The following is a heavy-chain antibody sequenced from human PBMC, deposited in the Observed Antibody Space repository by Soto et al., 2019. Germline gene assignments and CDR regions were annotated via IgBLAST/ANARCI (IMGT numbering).Heavy chain of an antibody. CDR2: INWNGGST. J-gene: IGHJ6*03. CDR1: GFTFDDYG. CDR3: ARDPRPHYYMDV. Sequence: GGSLRLSCAASGFTFDDYGMSWVRQAPGKGLEWVSGINWNGGSTGYADSVKGRFTISRDNAKNSLYLQMNSLRADDTAVYYCARDPRPHYYMDVWGKGTTVTVSS. V-gene: IGHV3-20*04.